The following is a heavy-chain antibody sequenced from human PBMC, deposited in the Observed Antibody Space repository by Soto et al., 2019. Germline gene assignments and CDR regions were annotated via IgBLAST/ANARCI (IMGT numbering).Heavy chain of an antibody. CDR2: ISYDGSSK. CDR3: AGGWIYFDY. CDR1: GFSCRTYG. D-gene: IGHD6-19*01. J-gene: IGHJ4*02. Sequence: VRLVESGGGVGQPGTSLRLSCAASGFSCRTYGMHWVRQAPGKGLEWVALISYDGSSKYYADSVKGRLTISRDNSKNTLYLQLNSLRSEDTAVYYCAGGWIYFDYWGQGTLVTVSS. V-gene: IGHV3-30*03.